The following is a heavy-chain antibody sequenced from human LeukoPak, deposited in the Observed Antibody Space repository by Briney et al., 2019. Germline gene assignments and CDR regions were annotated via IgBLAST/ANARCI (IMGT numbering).Heavy chain of an antibody. CDR1: GFTFNIYA. J-gene: IGHJ6*03. V-gene: IGHV3-23*01. Sequence: GGSLRLSCAASGFTFNIYAMTWVRQAPGKGLEWVSGISGSGGSTYNADSVKGRFTISRDNSKNTLYLQMNSLRAEDTAVYYCAKDRPPEYMDVWGKGTTVTISS. CDR3: AKDRPPEYMDV. CDR2: ISGSGGST.